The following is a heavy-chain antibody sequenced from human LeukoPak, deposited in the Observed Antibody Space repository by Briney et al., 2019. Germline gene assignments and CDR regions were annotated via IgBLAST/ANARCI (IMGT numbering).Heavy chain of an antibody. CDR3: TRPYYGSGSYYDYFDY. CDR2: IRSKAYGGTT. J-gene: IGHJ4*02. CDR1: GFTFGDYA. Sequence: PGGSLRLSCTASGFTFGDYAMSLFRQAPGKGLEWVGFIRSKAYGGTTEYAASVKGRFTISRDDSKSIAYLQMNSLKTEDTAVYYCTRPYYGSGSYYDYFDYWGQGTLVTVSS. D-gene: IGHD3-10*01. V-gene: IGHV3-49*03.